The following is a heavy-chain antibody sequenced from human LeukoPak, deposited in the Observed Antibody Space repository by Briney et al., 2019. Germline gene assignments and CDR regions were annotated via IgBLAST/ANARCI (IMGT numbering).Heavy chain of an antibody. CDR3: ARLASSGWSHCDY. J-gene: IGHJ4*02. CDR1: GGSISGYY. D-gene: IGHD6-19*01. V-gene: IGHV4-59*08. CDR2: IYYSGST. Sequence: SETLSLTCTVSGGSISGYYWSWIRQPPGKGPEWNGYIYYSGSTNYNPSLKSRVTISVDTSKNQFSLKMNSVTAADTAVYYCARLASSGWSHCDYWGQRTLVTVSS.